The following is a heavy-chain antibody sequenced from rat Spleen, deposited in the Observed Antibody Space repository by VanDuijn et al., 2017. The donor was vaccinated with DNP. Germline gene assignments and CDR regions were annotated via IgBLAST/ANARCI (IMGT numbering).Heavy chain of an antibody. CDR3: ETHPLSGARWFAY. CDR1: GFTFNNYW. CDR2: ISTGGDNT. Sequence: EVQLVESGGDLVQPGRSLKLSCVASGFTFNNYWMTWIRQVPGKGLEWVASISTGGDNTNYRDSVKGRFTISRENAKNTQYLQMDSLRSDDTATYYCETHPLSGARWFAYWGQGTLVTVSS. D-gene: IGHD3-1*01. V-gene: IGHV5S13*01. J-gene: IGHJ3*01.